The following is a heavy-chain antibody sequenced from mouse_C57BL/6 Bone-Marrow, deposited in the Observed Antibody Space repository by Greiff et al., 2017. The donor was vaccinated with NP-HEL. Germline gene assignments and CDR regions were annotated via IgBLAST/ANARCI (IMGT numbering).Heavy chain of an antibody. J-gene: IGHJ3*01. D-gene: IGHD1-1*01. CDR2: IDPSDSYT. CDR1: GYTFTSYW. V-gene: IGHV1-50*01. Sequence: QVQLQQPGAELVKPGASVKLSCKASGYTFTSYWMQWVKQRPGQGLEWIGEIDPSDSYTNYNQKFKGQATLTVATSSSTAYMQLSSLTSEDSAVYYCARWDGSSLFAYWGQGTMVTVSA. CDR3: ARWDGSSLFAY.